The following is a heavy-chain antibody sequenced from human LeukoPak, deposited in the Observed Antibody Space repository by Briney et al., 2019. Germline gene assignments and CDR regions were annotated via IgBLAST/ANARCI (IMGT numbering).Heavy chain of an antibody. V-gene: IGHV3-30*04. Sequence: GGSLRLSCAASEFTFSRYAMHWVRQAPDKGLEWVALISYDGSNKEFADSVKGRFTISRDNSKTSLYLQMNSLRGEDTAMYYCARGMDYDILAGPPAYWGQGTLVTVSS. J-gene: IGHJ4*02. CDR3: ARGMDYDILAGPPAY. D-gene: IGHD3-9*01. CDR1: EFTFSRYA. CDR2: ISYDGSNK.